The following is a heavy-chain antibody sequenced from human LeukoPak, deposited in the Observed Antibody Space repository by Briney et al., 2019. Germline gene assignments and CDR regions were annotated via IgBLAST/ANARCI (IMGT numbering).Heavy chain of an antibody. CDR3: ARGTTGAGTARPFDY. J-gene: IGHJ4*02. V-gene: IGHV4-4*07. D-gene: IGHD6-13*01. CDR1: DGSISNFY. CDR2: IYSSGST. Sequence: PSETLSLTCTVSDGSISNFYWSWIRQPAGKTLEWIGRIYSSGSTNYNPSLKSRVTMSLDTSKNQFSLKLSSVTAADTAVYFCARGTTGAGTARPFDYWGQGTLVTVSS.